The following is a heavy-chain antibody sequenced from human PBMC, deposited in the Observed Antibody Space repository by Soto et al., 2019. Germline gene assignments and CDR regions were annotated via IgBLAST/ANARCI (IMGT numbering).Heavy chain of an antibody. V-gene: IGHV4-31*11. D-gene: IGHD3-10*01. CDR2: IYYSGST. CDR1: GGSISSSSYY. CDR3: ARAPHYGSGGPPYWYFDL. Sequence: TSETLSLTCAVSGGSISSSSYYWGWIRQHPGKGLEWIGYIYYSGSTYYNPSLKSRVTISVDTSKNQFSLKLSSVTAADTAVYYCARAPHYGSGGPPYWYFDLWGRGTLVTVSS. J-gene: IGHJ2*01.